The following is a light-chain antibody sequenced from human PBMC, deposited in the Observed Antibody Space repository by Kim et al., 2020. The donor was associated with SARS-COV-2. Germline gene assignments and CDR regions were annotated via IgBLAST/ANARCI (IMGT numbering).Light chain of an antibody. CDR1: QSVLYSPNNKNY. CDR3: HQYASPPWT. V-gene: IGKV4-1*01. J-gene: IGKJ1*01. Sequence: DIVMTQSPDSLAVSLGERATINCKSSQSVLYSPNNKNYLAWYQQKPRQPPKLLIYWASARESGFPDRFSASGSGTDFTLTISSLQAEDVAVYYCHQYASPPWTFGQGTKVDIK. CDR2: WAS.